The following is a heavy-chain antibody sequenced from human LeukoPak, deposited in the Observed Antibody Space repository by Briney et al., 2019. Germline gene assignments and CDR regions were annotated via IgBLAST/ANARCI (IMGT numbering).Heavy chain of an antibody. V-gene: IGHV3-23*01. J-gene: IGHJ4*02. CDR3: AKALWYRSGWYGFDY. D-gene: IGHD6-19*01. CDR2: ISGSGGST. CDR1: GFTFSNYA. Sequence: GGSLRLSCAASGFTFSNYAMSWVRQAPGKGLEWVSAISGSGGSTYYADSVKGRFTISRDNSKNTLYLQMNSLRAEDTAVYYCAKALWYRSGWYGFDYWGQGTLVTVSS.